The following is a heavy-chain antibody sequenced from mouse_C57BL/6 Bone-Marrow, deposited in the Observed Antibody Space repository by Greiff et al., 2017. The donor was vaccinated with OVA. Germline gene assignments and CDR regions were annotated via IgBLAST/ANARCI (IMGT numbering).Heavy chain of an antibody. Sequence: QVQLKESGAELVKPGASVKLSCKASGYTFTEYTIHWVKQRSGQGLEWIGWFYPGSGSIKYNEKVKDKATLTADKSSSTVYMELSRWTSEDSAVYFCARHGLLPAWFAYWGQGTLVTVSA. V-gene: IGHV1-62-2*01. CDR1: GYTFTEYT. D-gene: IGHD2-3*01. CDR3: ARHGLLPAWFAY. J-gene: IGHJ3*01. CDR2: FYPGSGSI.